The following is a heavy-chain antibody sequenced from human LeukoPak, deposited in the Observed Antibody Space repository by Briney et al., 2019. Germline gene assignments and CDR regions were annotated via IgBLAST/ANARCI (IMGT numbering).Heavy chain of an antibody. Sequence: GSLRLSCAASGFTFTGYAMSWVRQVPGKGLEWLSAIGGGGGHIYYADSVKGRFTISRDNSKNTLYLQMNSLGAEDTAIYYCAKRITVVRGFDYWGQGTLVTVSS. J-gene: IGHJ4*02. CDR2: IGGGGGHI. CDR1: GFTFTGYA. D-gene: IGHD3-10*01. CDR3: AKRITVVRGFDY. V-gene: IGHV3-23*01.